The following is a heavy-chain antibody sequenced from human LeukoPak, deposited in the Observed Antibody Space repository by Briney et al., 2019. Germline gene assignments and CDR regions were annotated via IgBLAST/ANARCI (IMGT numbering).Heavy chain of an antibody. V-gene: IGHV1-69*05. CDR3: ARGSGYYYDSSGLAAGY. J-gene: IGHJ4*02. CDR1: GGTFSSYA. Sequence: SVKVSCKASGGTFSSYAISWVPQAPGQGLEWMGGIIPIFGTANYAQKFQGRVTITTDESTSTAYMELSSLRSEDTAVYYCARGSGYYYDSSGLAAGYWRQGTLVTVSS. CDR2: IIPIFGTA. D-gene: IGHD3-22*01.